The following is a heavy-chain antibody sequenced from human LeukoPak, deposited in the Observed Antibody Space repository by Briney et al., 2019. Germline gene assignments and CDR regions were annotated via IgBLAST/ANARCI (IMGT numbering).Heavy chain of an antibody. J-gene: IGHJ4*02. CDR2: IYTSGST. CDR1: GGSISSYY. V-gene: IGHV4-4*07. CDR3: ARESSSIWYVYLDY. D-gene: IGHD6-13*01. Sequence: SETLSLTCTVSGGSISSYYWSWIRQPAGKGLEWIGRIYTSGSTNYNPSLKSRVTMSVDTSKNQFSLKLSSVTAADTAVYYCARESSSIWYVYLDYWGQGTLVTVSS.